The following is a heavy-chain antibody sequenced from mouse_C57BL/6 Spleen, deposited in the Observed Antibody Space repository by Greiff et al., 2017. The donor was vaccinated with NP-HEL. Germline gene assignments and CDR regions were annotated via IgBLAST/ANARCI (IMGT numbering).Heavy chain of an antibody. V-gene: IGHV1-47*01. CDR1: GYTFTTYP. J-gene: IGHJ1*03. CDR3: ARNPHDYGSSYWYFDV. Sequence: VQLQQSGAELVKPGASVKMSCKASGYTFTTYPIEWMKQNHGKSLEWIGNFHPYNDDTKYNEKFKGKATLTVEKSSSTVYLELSRLTSDDSAVYYCARNPHDYGSSYWYFDVWGTGTTVTVSS. D-gene: IGHD1-1*01. CDR2: FHPYNDDT.